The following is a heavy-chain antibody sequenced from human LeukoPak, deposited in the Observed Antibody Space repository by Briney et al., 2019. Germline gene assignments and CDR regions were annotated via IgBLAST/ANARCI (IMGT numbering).Heavy chain of an antibody. V-gene: IGHV1-69*13. CDR1: GGTFSSYA. CDR2: IIPIFGTA. Sequence: GASVKVSRKASGGTFSSYAISWVRRAPGQGLEWMGGIIPIFGTANYAQKFQGRVTITADESTSTAYMELSRLRSDDTAVYYCAREELELSTEYYYYYYGMDVWGQGTTVTVSS. J-gene: IGHJ6*02. CDR3: AREELELSTEYYYYYYGMDV. D-gene: IGHD1-7*01.